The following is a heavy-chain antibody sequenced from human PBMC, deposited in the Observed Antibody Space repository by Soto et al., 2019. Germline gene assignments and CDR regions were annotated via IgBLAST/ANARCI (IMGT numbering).Heavy chain of an antibody. J-gene: IGHJ5*02. V-gene: IGHV1-69*01. CDR2: IIPKFGTT. D-gene: IGHD2-2*02. CDR3: ARGASNRTSWYIWFDP. Sequence: QVQLVQSGAEVKKPGSSVKVSCKASGGTFSTYPINWVRQAPGQGLEYMGGIIPKFGTTNYAQKFRGTVTITADESTSTAYMELNILRSEDTAVYYCARGASNRTSWYIWFDPWGEGTLVTVSS. CDR1: GGTFSTYP.